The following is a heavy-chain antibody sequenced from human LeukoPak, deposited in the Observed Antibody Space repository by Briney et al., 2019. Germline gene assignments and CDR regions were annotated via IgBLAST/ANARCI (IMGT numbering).Heavy chain of an antibody. CDR1: GFTFSSYG. CDR3: AKAGTLDTAMMHFDY. Sequence: PGGSLRLSCAASGFTFSSYGMHWVRQAPGKGLEWVAFIRYDGSNKYYADSVKCRFTISRDNSKNTLYLQMNSLRAEDTAVYYCAKAGTLDTAMMHFDYWGQGTLVTVSS. D-gene: IGHD5-18*01. CDR2: IRYDGSNK. J-gene: IGHJ4*02. V-gene: IGHV3-30*02.